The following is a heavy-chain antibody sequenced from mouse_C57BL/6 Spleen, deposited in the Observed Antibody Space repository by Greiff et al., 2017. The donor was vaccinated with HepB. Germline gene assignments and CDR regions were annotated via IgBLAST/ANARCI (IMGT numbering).Heavy chain of an antibody. CDR1: YTFTDYYM. CDR2: YPGSGNTY. D-gene: IGHD2-4*01. V-gene: IGHV1-83*01. J-gene: IGHJ3*01. Sequence: VQLKESGPELVKPGASVKMSCKASGYTFTDYYMHWVKQKPGKGLEWIGEIYPGSGNTYYNEKFKGKATLTADTSSSTAYMQLSSLTSEDSAVYFCARSGLRGFAYWGQGTLVTVSA. CDR3: RSGLRGFAY.